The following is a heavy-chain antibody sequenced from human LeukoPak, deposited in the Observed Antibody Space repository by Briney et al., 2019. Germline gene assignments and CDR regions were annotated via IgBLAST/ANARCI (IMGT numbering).Heavy chain of an antibody. D-gene: IGHD3-22*01. V-gene: IGHV3-23*01. Sequence: GGSLRLSCAASGFTFNNYAMSWVRQAPGKGLEWVSAISDSGYSTYYADSVKGRFTISRDNAKNSLYLQMNSLRAEDTAVYYCARRSSGYYYANDYWGQGTLVTVSS. CDR2: ISDSGYST. CDR3: ARRSSGYYYANDY. CDR1: GFTFNNYA. J-gene: IGHJ4*02.